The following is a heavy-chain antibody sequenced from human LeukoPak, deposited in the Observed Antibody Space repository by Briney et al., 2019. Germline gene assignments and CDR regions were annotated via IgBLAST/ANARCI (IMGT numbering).Heavy chain of an antibody. J-gene: IGHJ5*02. V-gene: IGHV4-39*06. CDR2: IYYSGTT. Sequence: SETLSLTCTVSGGSIGSSPYYWGWIRQPPGKGLEWIGSIYYSGTTHYNPSLESRVTISVDTSKNQFPLKLASVTAADTAIYYCAKGAGGFSYYNWFDPWGQGTLVTVSS. CDR1: GGSIGSSPYY. D-gene: IGHD5-18*01. CDR3: AKGAGGFSYYNWFDP.